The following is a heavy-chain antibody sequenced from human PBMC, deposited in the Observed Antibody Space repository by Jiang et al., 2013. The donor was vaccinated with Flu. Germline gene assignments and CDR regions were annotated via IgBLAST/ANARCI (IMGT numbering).Heavy chain of an antibody. J-gene: IGHJ3*02. CDR3: ARRDDAFDI. Sequence: GAEVKKPGASVTVSCKASGYSFTNYAIHWVRQAPGQGLEWMAWINTGNGNTKFSQKFQGRVTITRDTSASIAYMQLSSLTSEDTAIYYCARRDDAFDIWGQGTLVTVSS. CDR2: INTGNGNT. CDR1: GYSFTNYA. V-gene: IGHV1-3*04.